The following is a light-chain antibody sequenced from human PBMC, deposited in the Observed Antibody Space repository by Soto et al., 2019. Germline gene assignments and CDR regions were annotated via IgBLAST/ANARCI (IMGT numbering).Light chain of an antibody. J-gene: IGKJ4*01. Sequence: DIQMTQSPSSVSASVGDRVTITCRASQGVSTWLAWYQQKPGKAPNLLIYTASSLQSGVPSRFSGSGSGTDFTLTISSLQPEDVATYYCQQTTTVPLTFGGGTKVEI. V-gene: IGKV1D-12*01. CDR1: QGVSTW. CDR3: QQTTTVPLT. CDR2: TAS.